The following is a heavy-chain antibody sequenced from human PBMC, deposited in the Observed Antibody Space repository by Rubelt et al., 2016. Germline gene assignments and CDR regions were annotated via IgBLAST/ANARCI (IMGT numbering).Heavy chain of an antibody. CDR3: ARAGGSGSLAYCYYMDV. J-gene: IGHJ6*03. D-gene: IGHD3-10*01. V-gene: IGHV3-48*03. CDR1: GFTFSNYA. CDR2: INSGASSI. Sequence: EVHLLESGGGLVQPGGSLRLSCAASGFTFSNYAMHWVRQAPGKGLEWVSYINSGASSIYYADSVTGRFTISRDNAKNSVYLQRNRRRVEDTAGYYWARAGGSGSLAYCYYMDVWGKGTTVTVSS.